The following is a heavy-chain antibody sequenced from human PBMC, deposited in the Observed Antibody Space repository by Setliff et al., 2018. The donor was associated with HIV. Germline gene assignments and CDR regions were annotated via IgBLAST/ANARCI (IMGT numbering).Heavy chain of an antibody. CDR1: GGSISISSHY. V-gene: IGHV4-39*07. CDR2: IYHSGIT. CDR3: GRTMTYYYLCMDV. J-gene: IGHJ6*03. Sequence: PSETLSLTCTVSGGSISISSHYWGWIRQPPGKGLEWIGRIYHSGITYYNASLKSRVSMSIDKSKNQVSLELSSVTAADTAVYYCGRTMTYYYLCMDVWGNGTTVTVSS.